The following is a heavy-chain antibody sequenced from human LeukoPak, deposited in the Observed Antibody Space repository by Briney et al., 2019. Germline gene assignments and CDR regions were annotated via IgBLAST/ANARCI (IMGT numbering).Heavy chain of an antibody. D-gene: IGHD3-22*01. Sequence: QTGGSLRLSCAASGLTFDYNDMHWVRQAPGKGLECVSLISGDGDTTYYADSVRGRFSISRDNSKNSLYLQMNGLTSEDTALYFCAKDSYFDTPGPLSDWGQGTLVTVSS. CDR3: AKDSYFDTPGPLSD. CDR2: ISGDGDTT. V-gene: IGHV3-43*02. CDR1: GLTFDYND. J-gene: IGHJ4*02.